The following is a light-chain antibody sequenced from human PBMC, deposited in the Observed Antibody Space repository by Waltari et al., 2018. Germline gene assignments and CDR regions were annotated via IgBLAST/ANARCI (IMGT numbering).Light chain of an antibody. V-gene: IGLV2-14*03. J-gene: IGLJ2*01. CDR3: SSYAGGNSLGI. CDR2: GFS. CDR1: SSDLGAYKY. Sequence: QSALTQPASVSGSPGQSITISCTGTSSDLGAYKYVSWYQQHPGKAPRLILYGFSSRPPGVPNCFSGSKAGNTPSLTIAGLQTDDDADYYCSSYAGGNSLGIFGAGTKLTVL.